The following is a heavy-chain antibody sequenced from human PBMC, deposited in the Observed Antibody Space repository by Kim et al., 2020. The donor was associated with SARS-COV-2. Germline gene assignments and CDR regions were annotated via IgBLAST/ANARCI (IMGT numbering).Heavy chain of an antibody. D-gene: IGHD1-26*01. Sequence: GGSLRLSCAASGFTFSSYAMHWVRQAPGKGLEWMAVISYDGSNKYYADSVKGRFIMSRDNSKNTLYLQVNSLTVEDTAVFYCARASPGGWDVDYLGQGTL. V-gene: IGHV3-30*04. J-gene: IGHJ4*02. CDR2: ISYDGSNK. CDR3: ARASPGGWDVDY. CDR1: GFTFSSYA.